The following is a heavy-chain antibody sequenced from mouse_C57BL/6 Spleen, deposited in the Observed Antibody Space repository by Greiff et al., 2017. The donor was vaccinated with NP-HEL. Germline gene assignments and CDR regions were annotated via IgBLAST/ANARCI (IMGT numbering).Heavy chain of an antibody. J-gene: IGHJ2*01. CDR2: IYPGSGNT. V-gene: IGHV1-76*01. D-gene: IGHD2-4*01. Sequence: VQLQQSGAELVRPGASVKLSCKASGYTFTDYYINWVKQRPGQGLEWIARIYPGSGNTYYNEKFKGKATLTAEKSSSTAYMQLSSLTSEDSAVYFCARSDDYVGYWGQGTTLTVSS. CDR1: GYTFTDYY. CDR3: ARSDDYVGY.